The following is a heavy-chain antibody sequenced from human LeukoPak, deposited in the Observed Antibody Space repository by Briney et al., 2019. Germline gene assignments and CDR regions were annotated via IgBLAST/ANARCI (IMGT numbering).Heavy chain of an antibody. Sequence: SETLSLTCTVPGGSISSSSYYWGWIRQPPGKGLEWIGSIYYSGSTYYNPSLKSRVTISVDTSKNQFSLKLSSVTAADTAVYYCARQTPLQYSSGWYPFDYWGQGTLVTVSS. CDR3: ARQTPLQYSSGWYPFDY. CDR2: IYYSGST. V-gene: IGHV4-39*01. J-gene: IGHJ4*02. D-gene: IGHD6-19*01. CDR1: GGSISSSSYY.